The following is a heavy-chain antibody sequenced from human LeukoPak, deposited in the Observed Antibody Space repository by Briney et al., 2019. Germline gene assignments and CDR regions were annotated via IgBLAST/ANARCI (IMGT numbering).Heavy chain of an antibody. CDR3: ARDWVAGVPFDAFDI. D-gene: IGHD3-10*01. J-gene: IGHJ3*02. CDR1: GFTLSSYW. CDR2: IKEDGSEK. Sequence: GRSLRLSCAASGFTLSSYWMSWVRQAPGKGLEWVANIKEDGSEKYYVDSVKGRFTISRDNAKNSLYLHMNSLTAEDTAMYYCARDWVAGVPFDAFDIWGQGTMVSVSS. V-gene: IGHV3-7*03.